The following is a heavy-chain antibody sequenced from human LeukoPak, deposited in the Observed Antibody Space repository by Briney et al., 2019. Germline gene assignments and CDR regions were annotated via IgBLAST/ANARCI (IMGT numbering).Heavy chain of an antibody. V-gene: IGHV5-51*01. CDR1: GYSFTSYL. CDR3: ARLHNHDYGDDAFDI. J-gene: IGHJ3*02. D-gene: IGHD4-17*01. CDR2: IYPGATDT. Sequence: GESLKISCKGSGYSFTSYLIGWVRPIPGKGLGGMGIIYPGATDTRYSPAFQGQVTSAADKSISTASLQWSSLKASDTAMYNCARLHNHDYGDDAFDIWGQGTMVTASS.